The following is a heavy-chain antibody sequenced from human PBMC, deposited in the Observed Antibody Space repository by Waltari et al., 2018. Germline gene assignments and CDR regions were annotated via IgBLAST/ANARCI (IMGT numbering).Heavy chain of an antibody. CDR3: ARDPEYDLSAFDI. CDR2: IYSGGST. J-gene: IGHJ3*02. D-gene: IGHD3-16*01. V-gene: IGHV3-53*01. CDR1: GFTVSSNY. Sequence: EVQLVESGGGLLQPGGSLILSCAASGFTVSSNYMSWVRQAPGKGLEWVSVIYSGGSTYYADSVKGRFTISRDNSKNTLYLQMNSLRAEDTAVYYCARDPEYDLSAFDIWGQGTMVTVSS.